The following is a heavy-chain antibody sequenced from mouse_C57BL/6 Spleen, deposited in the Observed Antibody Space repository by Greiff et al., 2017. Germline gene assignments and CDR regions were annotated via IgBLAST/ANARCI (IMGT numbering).Heavy chain of an antibody. CDR1: GFNFSDYG. D-gene: IGHD5-1*01. CDR3: AKRVGTSWFSY. J-gene: IGHJ3*01. V-gene: IGHV5-17*01. Sequence: VQLMESGGGLVKPGGSLKFSCAASGFNFSDYGMHWVRQAPEQGLEWVAYISSGSSPIYYADTVKGRFTISRDNAKNTLFLQMSSLRSTVTAMYSCAKRVGTSWFSYWGQGTLVTVSA. CDR2: ISSGSSPI.